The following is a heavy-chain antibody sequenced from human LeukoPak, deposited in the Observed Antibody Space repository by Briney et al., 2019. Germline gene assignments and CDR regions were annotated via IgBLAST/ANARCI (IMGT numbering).Heavy chain of an antibody. CDR1: GGSISSGGYY. Sequence: PSETLSLTCTVSGGSISSGGYYWGWIRQPPGKGLEWIGRIYYSGSTYYNPSLKSRVTISVDTSKNQFSLRLSSVTAADTAVYYCTKDPGRYFDWLVVDYWGQGTLVTVSS. J-gene: IGHJ4*02. CDR3: TKDPGRYFDWLVVDY. D-gene: IGHD3-9*01. V-gene: IGHV4-39*02. CDR2: IYYSGST.